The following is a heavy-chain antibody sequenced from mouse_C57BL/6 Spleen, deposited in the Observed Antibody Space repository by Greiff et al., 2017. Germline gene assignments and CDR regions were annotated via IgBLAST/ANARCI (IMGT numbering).Heavy chain of an antibody. CDR1: GYTFTSYG. J-gene: IGHJ1*03. D-gene: IGHD1-1*01. CDR3: AYYGSSYGYFDV. CDR2: IYPRSGNT. V-gene: IGHV1-81*01. Sequence: QVHVKQSGAELARPGASVKLSCKASGYTFTSYGISWVKQRTGQGLEWIGEIYPRSGNTYYNEKFKGKATLTADKSSSTAYMELRSLTSEDSAVYFCAYYGSSYGYFDVWGTGTTVTVSS.